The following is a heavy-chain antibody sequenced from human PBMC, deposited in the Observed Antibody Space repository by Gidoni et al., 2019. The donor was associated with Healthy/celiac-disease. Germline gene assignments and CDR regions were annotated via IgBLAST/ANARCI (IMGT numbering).Heavy chain of an antibody. Sequence: QVQLQESGPGLVKPSETLSLTCTVSGGSISSYYWSWIRQPPGKGLEWIGYIRYSGSTNYNPSLKSRVTISVDTSKNQFSLKLSSVTAADTAVYYCARHQPLLVTTGGGWFDPWGQGTLVTVSS. CDR1: GGSISSYY. V-gene: IGHV4-59*01. J-gene: IGHJ5*02. CDR2: IRYSGST. D-gene: IGHD4-17*01. CDR3: ARHQPLLVTTGGGWFDP.